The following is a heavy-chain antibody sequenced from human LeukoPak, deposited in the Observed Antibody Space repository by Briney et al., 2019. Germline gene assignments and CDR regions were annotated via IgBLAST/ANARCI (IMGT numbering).Heavy chain of an antibody. CDR1: GGSISSGSYY. D-gene: IGHD4-17*01. V-gene: IGHV4-61*02. Sequence: PSETLSLTCTVSGGSISSGSYYWSWIRQPAGKGLEWIGRIYTSGSTNYNPSLKSRVTISVDTSKNQFSLKLSSVTAADTAVYYCARRVTTGAFDIWGQGTMVTVSS. CDR2: IYTSGST. CDR3: ARRVTTGAFDI. J-gene: IGHJ3*02.